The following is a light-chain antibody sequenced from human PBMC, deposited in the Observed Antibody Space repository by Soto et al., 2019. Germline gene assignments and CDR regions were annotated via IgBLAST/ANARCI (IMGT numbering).Light chain of an antibody. CDR2: DAS. CDR3: PHYDNFPL. V-gene: IGKV1-33*01. CDR1: QDISNY. Sequence: DFQMTQSPSSLSASVGDRVTITCQASQDISNYLNWYQQKVGKAPKLLIYDASNLQTGVPSRFSGGGSGTNFTFTISSLQPEDFATYYWPHYDNFPLFGGGTKVEIK. J-gene: IGKJ4*01.